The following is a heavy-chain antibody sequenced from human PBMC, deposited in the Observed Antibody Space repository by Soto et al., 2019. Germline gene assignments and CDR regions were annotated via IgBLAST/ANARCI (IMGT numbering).Heavy chain of an antibody. V-gene: IGHV4-31*03. D-gene: IGHD3-3*01. J-gene: IGHJ5*01. CDR1: AVCLNRRGYY. Sequence: SETLALGCPLSAVCLNRRGYYWHWLRPHPGKGLECIGYIYYTWSTSYNPSLKSRVTMSVDTSKNQFSLTLSSVTAADTAVYYGARAQTIFGVLTVSDSWGHGPRVTVSA. CDR3: ARAQTIFGVLTVSDS. CDR2: IYYTWST.